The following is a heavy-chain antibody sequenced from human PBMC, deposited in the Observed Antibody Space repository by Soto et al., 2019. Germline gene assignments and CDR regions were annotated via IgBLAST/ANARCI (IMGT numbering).Heavy chain of an antibody. CDR2: IYYSGST. CDR1: GGSISSSSYY. J-gene: IGHJ4*02. D-gene: IGHD5-12*01. Sequence: SETLSLTCTVSGGSISSSSYYWGWIRQPPGKGLEWIGYIYYSGSTNYNPSLKSRVTISVDTSKNQFSLKLSSVTAADTAVYYCAREEVDNVVPIYSGPFHYWGQGALVTVSS. V-gene: IGHV4-61*01. CDR3: AREEVDNVVPIYSGPFHY.